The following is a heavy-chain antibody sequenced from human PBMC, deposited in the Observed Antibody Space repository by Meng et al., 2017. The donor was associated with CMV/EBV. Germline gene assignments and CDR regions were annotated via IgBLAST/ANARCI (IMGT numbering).Heavy chain of an antibody. CDR1: GYTFTSYG. D-gene: IGHD1-26*01. V-gene: IGHV1-18*01. CDR2: ISAYNGNT. J-gene: IGHJ4*02. CDR3: ARDGVSIVGATTVDY. Sequence: ASVKVSCKASGYTFTSYGISWVRQAPGQGLEWMGWISAYNGNTNYAQKLQGRVTMTIDTSTSTAYMELRSLRSDDTAVYYCARDGVSIVGATTVDYWGQGTLVTVSS.